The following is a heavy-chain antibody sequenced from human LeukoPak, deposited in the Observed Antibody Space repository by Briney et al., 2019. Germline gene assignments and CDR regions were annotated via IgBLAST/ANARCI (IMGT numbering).Heavy chain of an antibody. V-gene: IGHV6-1*01. CDR2: TYYRSKWYN. CDR1: GDSVSSNSAA. J-gene: IGHJ3*02. CDR3: ARDEGNIAGASNAFDI. Sequence: SQTLSLTCAISGDSVSSNSAAWNWIRQSPSRGLEWLGRTYYRSKWYNDYAVSVKSRITINPDTSKNQFSLQLNSVTPEDTAVYYCARDEGNIAGASNAFDIWGQGTMVTVSS. D-gene: IGHD1-26*01.